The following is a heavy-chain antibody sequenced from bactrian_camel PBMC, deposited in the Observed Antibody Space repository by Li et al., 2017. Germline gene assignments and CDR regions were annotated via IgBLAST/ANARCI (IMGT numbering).Heavy chain of an antibody. CDR1: VFQFSDYP. J-gene: IGHJ4*01. CDR2: IAYDGWVS. D-gene: IGHD3*01. V-gene: IGHV3S42*01. CDR3: TKDRSYGTRNWAQST. Sequence: VQLVESGGGLVQPGGSLRLSCAVSVFQFSDYPMSWVRQAPGKGLEWIAQIAYDGWVSRYNDPAKGRFTISRDNAKNTLYLQMNSLKPEDTAMYYCTKDRSYGTRNWAQSTRGQGTQVTVS.